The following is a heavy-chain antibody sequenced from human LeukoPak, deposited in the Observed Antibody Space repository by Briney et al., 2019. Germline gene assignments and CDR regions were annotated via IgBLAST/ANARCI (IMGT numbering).Heavy chain of an antibody. J-gene: IGHJ4*02. CDR2: IYSGGIT. D-gene: IGHD3-3*01. CDR3: ARSTIFGVLDY. CDR1: GFTFSSNY. V-gene: IGHV3-66*02. Sequence: GGSLRLSCAASGFTFSSNYMSWVRQAPGKGLEWVSVIYSGGITYYADSVKGRFTISRDNSKNTLYLQMNSLSAEDTAVYYCARSTIFGVLDYWGQGTLVTVSS.